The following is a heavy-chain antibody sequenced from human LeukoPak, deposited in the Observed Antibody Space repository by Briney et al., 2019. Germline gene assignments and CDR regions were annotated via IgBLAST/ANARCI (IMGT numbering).Heavy chain of an antibody. V-gene: IGHV4-59*08. D-gene: IGHD4-17*01. Sequence: SETLSLTCTVSGGSISSYYWSWIRQPPGKGLEWIGYIYYSGSTNYNPSLKSRVTISVDTSKNQFSLKLSSVTAADTAVYYCARPVTGFSDYGYWGQGTLVTVSS. J-gene: IGHJ4*02. CDR1: GGSISSYY. CDR2: IYYSGST. CDR3: ARPVTGFSDYGY.